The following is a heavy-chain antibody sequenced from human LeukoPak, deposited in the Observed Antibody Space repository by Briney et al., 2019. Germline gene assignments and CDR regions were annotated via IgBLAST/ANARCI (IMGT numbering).Heavy chain of an antibody. CDR1: GGSISSYY. D-gene: IGHD3-10*01. CDR2: IYTSGST. V-gene: IGHV4-4*07. Sequence: SETLSFTCTVSGGSISSYYWSWIRQPAGKGLEWIGRIYTSGSTNYNPSLKSRVTMSVDTSKNQFSLKLSSVTAADTAVYYCASALVRGYYFDYWDQGTLVTVSS. J-gene: IGHJ4*02. CDR3: ASALVRGYYFDY.